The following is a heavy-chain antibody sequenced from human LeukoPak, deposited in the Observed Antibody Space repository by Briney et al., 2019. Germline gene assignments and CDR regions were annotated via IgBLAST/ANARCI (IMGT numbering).Heavy chain of an antibody. V-gene: IGHV3-43*01. CDR2: ISWDDGST. J-gene: IGHJ6*03. CDR3: VRRSGYDNYYYYYYMDV. CDR1: GFTFHDYT. D-gene: IGHD5-12*01. Sequence: PGGSLRLSCAASGFTFHDYTMHWVRQAPGKGLEWVSLISWDDGSTYYADSVKGRFTISRDNAKNSLYLQMNSLRAEDTAVHYCVRRSGYDNYYYYYYMDVWGKGTTVTVSS.